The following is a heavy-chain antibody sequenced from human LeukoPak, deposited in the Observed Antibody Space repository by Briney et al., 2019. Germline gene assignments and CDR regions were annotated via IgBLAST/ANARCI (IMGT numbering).Heavy chain of an antibody. V-gene: IGHV3-21*01. CDR3: ARKPTASTVTTFNNY. Sequence: GGSLRLSCAASGFTFSSYSMNWVRLAPGKGLEWVSSISSSSSYIYYADSVKGRFTISRDNAKNSLYLQMNSLRAEDTAVYYCARKPTASTVTTFNNYWGQGTLVTVSS. J-gene: IGHJ4*02. CDR2: ISSSSSYI. D-gene: IGHD4-11*01. CDR1: GFTFSSYS.